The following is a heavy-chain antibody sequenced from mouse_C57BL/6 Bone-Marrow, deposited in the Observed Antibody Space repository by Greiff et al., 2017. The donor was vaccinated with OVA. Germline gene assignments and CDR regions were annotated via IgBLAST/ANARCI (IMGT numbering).Heavy chain of an antibody. CDR3: AGKDYYYGSSYAMDY. V-gene: IGHV1-69*01. Sequence: VQLQQPGAELVMPGASVKLSCKASGYTFTSYWMHWVKQRPGQGLEWIGEIDPSDSYTNYNQKFKGKSTLTVDKSSSTAYMQLSSLTSEDSAVYYCAGKDYYYGSSYAMDYWGQGTSVTVSS. CDR2: IDPSDSYT. J-gene: IGHJ4*01. CDR1: GYTFTSYW. D-gene: IGHD1-1*01.